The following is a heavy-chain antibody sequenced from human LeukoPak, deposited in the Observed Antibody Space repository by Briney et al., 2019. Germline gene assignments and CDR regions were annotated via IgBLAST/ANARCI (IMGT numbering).Heavy chain of an antibody. CDR2: ISGSGGST. D-gene: IGHD1-7*01. J-gene: IGHJ6*03. CDR1: GFTFSSYG. V-gene: IGHV3-23*01. CDR3: AKRRGLELTYYYYMDV. Sequence: GGTLRLSCAASGFTFSSYGMSWVRQAPGKGLEWVSAISGSGGSTYYADFVKGRFTISRDNSKNTLYLQMNSLRAEDTAVYYCAKRRGLELTYYYYMDVWGKGTTVTVSS.